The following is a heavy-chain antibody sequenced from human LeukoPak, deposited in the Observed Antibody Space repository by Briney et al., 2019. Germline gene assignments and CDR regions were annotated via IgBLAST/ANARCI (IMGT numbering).Heavy chain of an antibody. J-gene: IGHJ5*02. CDR1: GGTFSSYA. CDR3: AGEDSSGVNWFDP. V-gene: IGHV1-69*13. Sequence: GASVKVFCKASGGTFSSYAISWVRQAPGQGLEWMGGIIPIFGTANYAQKFQGRVTITADESTSTAYMELSSLRSEDTAVYYCAGEDSSGVNWFDPWGQGTLVTVSS. CDR2: IIPIFGTA. D-gene: IGHD3-22*01.